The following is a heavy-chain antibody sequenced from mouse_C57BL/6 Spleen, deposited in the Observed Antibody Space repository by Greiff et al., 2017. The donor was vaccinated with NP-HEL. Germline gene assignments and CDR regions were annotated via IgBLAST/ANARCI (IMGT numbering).Heavy chain of an antibody. V-gene: IGHV3-6*01. Sequence: EVKLMESGPGLVKPSQSLSLTCSVTGYSITSGYYWNWIRQFPGNKLEWMGYISYDGSNNYNPSLKNRISITRDTSKNQFFLKLNSVTTEDTATYYCARYYSNYASYYYAMDYWGQGTSVTVSS. J-gene: IGHJ4*01. D-gene: IGHD2-5*01. CDR2: ISYDGSN. CDR1: GYSITSGYY. CDR3: ARYYSNYASYYYAMDY.